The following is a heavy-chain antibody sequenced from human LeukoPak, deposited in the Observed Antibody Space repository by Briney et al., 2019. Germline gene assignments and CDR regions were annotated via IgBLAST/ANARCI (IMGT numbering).Heavy chain of an antibody. Sequence: PGGSLRLSCAASGFTFSSYSMNWVRQAPGKGLEWVSYISSSSSTIYYADSVKGRFTISRDNAKNSLYLQMNSLRAEDTAVYYCAIQLVTDAFDIWGQGTMVTVSS. J-gene: IGHJ3*02. CDR3: AIQLVTDAFDI. CDR2: ISSSSSTI. V-gene: IGHV3-48*01. CDR1: GFTFSSYS. D-gene: IGHD3-9*01.